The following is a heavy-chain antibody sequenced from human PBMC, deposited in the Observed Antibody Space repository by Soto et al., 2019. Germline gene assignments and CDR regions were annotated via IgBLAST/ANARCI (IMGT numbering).Heavy chain of an antibody. CDR1: GFTFSNAW. CDR2: IKSKGHGGTT. D-gene: IGHD3-22*01. V-gene: IGHV3-15*07. CDR3: TTDSYTSVIVVRFDY. J-gene: IGHJ4*01. Sequence: GGSLRLSCAASGFTFSNAWINWVRQAPGKGLEWVGRIKSKGHGGTTDFAAPVRGRFAISRDDSRNLVYMQMNSLNTEDTAVYYCTTDSYTSVIVVRFDYWGHGTLVTVSS.